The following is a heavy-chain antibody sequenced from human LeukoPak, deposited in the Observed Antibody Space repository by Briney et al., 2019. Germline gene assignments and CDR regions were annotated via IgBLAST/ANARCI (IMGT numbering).Heavy chain of an antibody. Sequence: GGSLKLSCEASGFSFSTYGMNWVRQAPGKGLEWVSYIVGSSSIIYYADSVKGRFTISRDDAKNSLYLQMNGLRVEDTAIYYCAKDFPHYYEVPHGMDVWGQGTTVTV. D-gene: IGHD3-22*01. V-gene: IGHV3-48*04. CDR3: AKDFPHYYEVPHGMDV. J-gene: IGHJ6*02. CDR2: IVGSSSII. CDR1: GFSFSTYG.